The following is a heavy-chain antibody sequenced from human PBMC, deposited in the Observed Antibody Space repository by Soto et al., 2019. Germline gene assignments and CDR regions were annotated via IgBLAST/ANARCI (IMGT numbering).Heavy chain of an antibody. CDR2: IWYDGTNK. CDR1: GFTFSAYG. D-gene: IGHD3-10*01. V-gene: IGHV3-33*08. Sequence: PGGSLRLSCAASGFTFSAYGMYWVRQAPGKGLEWVAVIWYDGTNKYYADSVKGRFTISRDNSKNMLYLQMNSLRAEDTAVYYCGRDRNYYGSGSWAIDYWGQGTLVTVSS. CDR3: GRDRNYYGSGSWAIDY. J-gene: IGHJ4*02.